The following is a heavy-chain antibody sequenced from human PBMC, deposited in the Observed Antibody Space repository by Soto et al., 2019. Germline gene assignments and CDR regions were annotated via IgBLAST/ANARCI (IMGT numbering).Heavy chain of an antibody. CDR3: ARDYDFWSGYSSYYYYMDV. D-gene: IGHD3-3*01. Sequence: KQSQTLSLTCAISGDSVSSNSAAWNWIRQSPSRGLEWLGRTYYRSKWYNDYAVSVKSRITINPDTSKNQFSLQLNSVTPEDAAVYYCARDYDFWSGYSSYYYYMDVWGKGTTVTVSS. J-gene: IGHJ6*03. CDR1: GDSVSSNSAA. CDR2: TYYRSKWYN. V-gene: IGHV6-1*01.